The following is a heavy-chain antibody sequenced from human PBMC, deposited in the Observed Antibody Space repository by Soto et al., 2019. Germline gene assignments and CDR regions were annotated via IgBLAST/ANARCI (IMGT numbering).Heavy chain of an antibody. CDR3: ARDDITVPGTRADY. D-gene: IGHD6-19*01. CDR1: GYTFFNYG. CDR2: ISAYNGNT. Sequence: QVQLVQSGGEVKKPGASVKVSCKASGYTFFNYGFNWVRQAPGQAPEWMGWISAYNGNTNYAQKFQGRVTMNTDTSTNTAYMELRSLRSDDTAVYYCARDDITVPGTRADYWGQGTLVTVSS. V-gene: IGHV1-18*01. J-gene: IGHJ4*02.